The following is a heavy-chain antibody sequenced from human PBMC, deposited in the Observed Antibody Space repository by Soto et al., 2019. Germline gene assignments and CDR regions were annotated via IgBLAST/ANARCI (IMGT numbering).Heavy chain of an antibody. Sequence: QVQLQQWGAGLLKPSETLSLTCAVYGGSFSGYYWSWIRQPPGKGLEWIGEINHSGSTNYNPSLKSRVPISVDTSKNQFSLKLSSVTAADTAVYYCARARYNWNYVGYYYYYMDVWGKGTTVTVSS. CDR1: GGSFSGYY. CDR3: ARARYNWNYVGYYYYYMDV. D-gene: IGHD1-7*01. J-gene: IGHJ6*03. CDR2: INHSGST. V-gene: IGHV4-34*01.